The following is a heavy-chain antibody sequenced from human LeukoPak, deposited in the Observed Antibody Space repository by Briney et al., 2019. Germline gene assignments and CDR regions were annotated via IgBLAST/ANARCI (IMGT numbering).Heavy chain of an antibody. D-gene: IGHD5-12*01. Sequence: GGSLRLSYAASGFTFSSYAMSWVRQAPGKGLEWVSAISGSGGSTYYADSVKGGFTISRDNSKNTLYLQMNSLRAEDTAVYYCAKSKGSGYDWDYWGQGTLVTVSS. J-gene: IGHJ4*02. V-gene: IGHV3-23*01. CDR1: GFTFSSYA. CDR3: AKSKGSGYDWDY. CDR2: ISGSGGST.